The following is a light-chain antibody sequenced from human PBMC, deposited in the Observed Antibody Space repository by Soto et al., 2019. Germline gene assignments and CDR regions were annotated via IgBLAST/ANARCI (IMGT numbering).Light chain of an antibody. J-gene: IGKJ2*01. V-gene: IGKV3-20*01. CDR2: GAS. CDR3: XXXGSSXFT. Sequence: ETVLXQSPXXLXXSPGEXATLSCRASQTVXXXYLAWYQQKPDQAPRLLIYGASSRATGIPDRFSGSGSGTDFTLTXXXLXXXDXXXXXXXXXGSSXFTFGQGTKLEIK. CDR1: QTVXXXY.